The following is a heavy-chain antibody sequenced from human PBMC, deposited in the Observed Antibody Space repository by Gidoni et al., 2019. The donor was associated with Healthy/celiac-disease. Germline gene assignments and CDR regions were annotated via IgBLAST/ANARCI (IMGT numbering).Heavy chain of an antibody. J-gene: IGHJ5*02. D-gene: IGHD2-21*02. Sequence: VQLLESGGGLVQPGGSLGLSCAASGFTFCSYAISWFRQAPGKGLGWGSAISGSGGSTYYEDSVKGRVNISRDNSKNTLYLQMNSLRAEDTAVYYCAKWAGNQHIVVVTAPYYNWFDPWGQGTLVTVSS. CDR2: ISGSGGST. CDR3: AKWAGNQHIVVVTAPYYNWFDP. CDR1: GFTFCSYA. V-gene: IGHV3-23*01.